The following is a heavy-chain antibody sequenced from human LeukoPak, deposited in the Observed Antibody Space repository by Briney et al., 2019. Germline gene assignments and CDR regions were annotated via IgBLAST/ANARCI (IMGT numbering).Heavy chain of an antibody. CDR2: ISAYSGDT. CDR3: GRGPKAGGPHHDMDV. V-gene: IGHV1-18*01. CDR1: GFTFTSYG. Sequence: GGSLRLSCAASGFTFTSYGISWVRQAPGQGLECMGWISAYSGDTNYAQKFQGRATMTTDTSTSTAYMELRSLSSDDTAVYYCGRGPKAGGPHHDMDVWGRGTTVTVSS. D-gene: IGHD2-15*01. J-gene: IGHJ6*02.